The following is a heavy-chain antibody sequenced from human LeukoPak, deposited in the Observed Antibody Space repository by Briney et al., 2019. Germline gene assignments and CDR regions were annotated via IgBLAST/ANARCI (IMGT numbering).Heavy chain of an antibody. Sequence: SETLSLTCAVYGGSFSGYYWSWIRQPPGKGLEWIGEINHSGSTNYNPSLKSRVTISVDTSKDQFSLKLNSVTAADTAIYYCARGDITTGGAPFDHWGQGSLVTVSS. CDR2: INHSGST. CDR1: GGSFSGYY. J-gene: IGHJ4*02. CDR3: ARGDITTGGAPFDH. D-gene: IGHD2-21*01. V-gene: IGHV4-34*01.